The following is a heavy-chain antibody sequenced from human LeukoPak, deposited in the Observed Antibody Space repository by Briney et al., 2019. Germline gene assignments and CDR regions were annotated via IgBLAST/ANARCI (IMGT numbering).Heavy chain of an antibody. CDR2: IYSSGTT. D-gene: IGHD5-12*01. CDR1: GGSISNYY. Sequence: KSSETLSLTCTVSGGSISNYYWSWTRQPAGKGLEWIGRIYSSGTTIYNPSLKSRVTMSVDTSKNQFSLKLSSVTAADTAVYFCASGSSGYDPWGQGTLVTVSS. J-gene: IGHJ5*02. CDR3: ASGSSGYDP. V-gene: IGHV4-4*07.